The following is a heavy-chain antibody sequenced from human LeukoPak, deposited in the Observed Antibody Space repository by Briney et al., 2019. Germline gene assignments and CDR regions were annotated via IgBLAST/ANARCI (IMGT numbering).Heavy chain of an antibody. CDR1: GYTFTSYD. V-gene: IGHV1-8*01. Sequence: ASVKVSCKASGYTFTSYDINWVRQATGQGLEWMGWMNPNSGNTGYAQEIQGRVTMTRNTSISTAYMELSSLRSEDTAVYCCARESSSAGPYYYYYMDVWGKGTTVTVSS. J-gene: IGHJ6*03. CDR2: MNPNSGNT. CDR3: ARESSSAGPYYYYYMDV. D-gene: IGHD6-6*01.